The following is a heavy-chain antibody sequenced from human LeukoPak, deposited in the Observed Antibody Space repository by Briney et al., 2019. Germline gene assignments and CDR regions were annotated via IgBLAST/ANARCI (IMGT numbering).Heavy chain of an antibody. CDR1: GGSISSSSYY. CDR3: ARYGGTNTPFDY. Sequence: PSETLSLTCTVSGGSISSSSYYWGWLRQPPGKGLEWIGSIYYSGSTYYNPSLKSRVTISVDTSKNQFSLKLSSVTAADTAVYYCARYGGTNTPFDYWGQGTLVTVSS. J-gene: IGHJ4*02. V-gene: IGHV4-39*01. CDR2: IYYSGST. D-gene: IGHD2-15*01.